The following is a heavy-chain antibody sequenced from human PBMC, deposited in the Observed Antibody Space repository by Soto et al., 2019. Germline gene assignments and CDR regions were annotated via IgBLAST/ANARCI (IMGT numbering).Heavy chain of an antibody. J-gene: IGHJ6*04. CDR3: ARERWQPKVVEYRLYYYYYGMDV. D-gene: IGHD2-15*01. CDR2: ISYDGSTK. Sequence: QVQLVESGGGVVQPGRSLRLSCAASGFTFSSYAMHWVRQAPGTGLEWVAVISYDGSTKYYADSVKGRFTISRDNSKNTLYLQMNSLRAEDTAVYYCARERWQPKVVEYRLYYYYYGMDVWGKGTTVTVSS. CDR1: GFTFSSYA. V-gene: IGHV3-30-3*01.